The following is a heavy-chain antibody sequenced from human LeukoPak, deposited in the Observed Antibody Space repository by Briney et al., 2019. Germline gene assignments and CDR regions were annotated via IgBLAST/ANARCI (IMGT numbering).Heavy chain of an antibody. Sequence: ASVKVSCKASGGTSSSYAISWVRQAPGQGLEWMGGIIPIFGTANYAQKFQGRATMTTDTSTSTAYMELRSLSSDDTAVYYCGRGPKAGGPHHDMDVWGRGTTVTVSS. D-gene: IGHD2-15*01. CDR2: IIPIFGTA. CDR3: GRGPKAGGPHHDMDV. CDR1: GGTSSSYA. V-gene: IGHV1-69*05. J-gene: IGHJ6*02.